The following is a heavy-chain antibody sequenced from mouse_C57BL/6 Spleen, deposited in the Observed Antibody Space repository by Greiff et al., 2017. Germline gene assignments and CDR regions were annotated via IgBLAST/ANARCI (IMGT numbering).Heavy chain of an antibody. CDR1: GFTFSDYG. Sequence: DVHLVESGGGLVKPGGSLKLSCAASGFTFSDYGMHWVRQAPEKGLEWVAYISSGSSTIYYADTVKGRFTISRDNAKNTLFLQMTSLRSEDTAMYYCATVDYYAMDYWGQGTSVTVSS. D-gene: IGHD1-1*01. J-gene: IGHJ4*01. CDR2: ISSGSSTI. V-gene: IGHV5-17*01. CDR3: ATVDYYAMDY.